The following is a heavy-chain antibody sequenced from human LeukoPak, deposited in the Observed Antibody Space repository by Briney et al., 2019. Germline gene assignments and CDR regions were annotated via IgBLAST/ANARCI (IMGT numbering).Heavy chain of an antibody. J-gene: IGHJ4*02. CDR3: AKWSRVYYDSSGYAED. D-gene: IGHD3-22*01. Sequence: PGGSLRLSCAASGFTFSSYGMHWVRQAPGKGLEWVAVISYDGSNKYYADSVKGRFTISRDNAKNSLYLQMNSLRAEDMALYYCAKWSRVYYDSSGYAEDWGQGTLVTVSS. V-gene: IGHV3-30*18. CDR1: GFTFSSYG. CDR2: ISYDGSNK.